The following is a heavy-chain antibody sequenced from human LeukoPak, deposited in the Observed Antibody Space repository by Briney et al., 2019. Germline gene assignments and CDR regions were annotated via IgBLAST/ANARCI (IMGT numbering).Heavy chain of an antibody. CDR1: GYTFTSYD. Sequence: ASVKVSCKASGYTFTSYDINWVRQATGQGLEWMGWMNPDSGATGYEQKFQGRVTMTRDTSISTAYLELTSLTSEDTAVYYCAKSEMGGGVKFDYWGQGTPVTVSS. J-gene: IGHJ4*02. V-gene: IGHV1-8*01. CDR3: AKSEMGGGVKFDY. CDR2: MNPDSGAT. D-gene: IGHD3-16*01.